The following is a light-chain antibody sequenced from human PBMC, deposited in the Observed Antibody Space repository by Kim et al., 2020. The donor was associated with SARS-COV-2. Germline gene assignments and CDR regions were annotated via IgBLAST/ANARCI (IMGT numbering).Light chain of an antibody. CDR1: QGNCNQ. V-gene: IGKV1-9*01. Sequence: ASGRHRVGGTCRTHQGNCNQFASVPQKPGKAPTLLIFAASTLQSRVPSRFSGSGSGTEFTLTVSSLQPEDFAIYYCQQLNPYPWTFGQGTQVDIQ. J-gene: IGKJ1*01. CDR2: AAS. CDR3: QQLNPYPWT.